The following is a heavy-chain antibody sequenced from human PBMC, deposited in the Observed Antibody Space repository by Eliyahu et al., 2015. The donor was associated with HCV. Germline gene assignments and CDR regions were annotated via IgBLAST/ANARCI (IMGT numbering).Heavy chain of an antibody. Sequence: VQLVESGGGVVQPGRSXRLSCAASGFTFSSXGMHWVRQAPGKGLEWVAVISYDGSNKYYADSXKGRFTISRDNSKNTLYLQMNSLRAEDTAVYYCAKEPSYYYGSGSYYNPLPLYYYYGMDVWGQGTTVTVSS. CDR3: AKEPSYYYGSGSYYNPLPLYYYYGMDV. CDR2: ISYDGSNK. V-gene: IGHV3-30*18. J-gene: IGHJ6*02. D-gene: IGHD3-10*01. CDR1: GFTFSSXG.